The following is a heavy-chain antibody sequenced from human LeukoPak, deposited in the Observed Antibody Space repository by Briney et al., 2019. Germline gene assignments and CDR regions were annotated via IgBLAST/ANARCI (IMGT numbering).Heavy chain of an antibody. CDR1: GYSFTSHY. J-gene: IGHJ6*03. Sequence: ASVKVSCKASGYSFTSHYMHWVRQAPGQGLEWMGWINPNSGGTNYAQKFQGRVTMTRDTSISTAYMELSRLRSDDTAVYYCARGGFTMVRGAIRDYYYYMDVWGKGTTVTISS. CDR3: ARGGFTMVRGAIRDYYYYMDV. V-gene: IGHV1-2*02. CDR2: INPNSGGT. D-gene: IGHD3-10*01.